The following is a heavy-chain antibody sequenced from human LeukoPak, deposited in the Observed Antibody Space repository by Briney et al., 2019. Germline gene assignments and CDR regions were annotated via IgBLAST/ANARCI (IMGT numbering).Heavy chain of an antibody. CDR3: ARGADLVRYYFDY. J-gene: IGHJ4*02. D-gene: IGHD3/OR15-3a*01. CDR2: INHSGST. V-gene: IGHV4-34*01. Sequence: SETLSLTCAVYGGSFSGYYWSWIRQPPGKGLEWIGEINHSGSTNYSPSLKSRVTISVDTSKNQFSLKLSSVTAADTAVYYCARGADLVRYYFDYWGQGTLVTVS. CDR1: GGSFSGYY.